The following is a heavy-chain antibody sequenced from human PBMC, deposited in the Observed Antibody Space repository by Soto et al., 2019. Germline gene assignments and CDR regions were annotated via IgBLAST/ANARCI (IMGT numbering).Heavy chain of an antibody. CDR1: GGSISSNNYY. CDR2: IYYSGST. D-gene: IGHD3-10*01. V-gene: IGHV4-39*02. CDR3: ARDDSERPATY. J-gene: IGHJ4*02. Sequence: PSETLSLTCTVSGGSISSNNYYWGWIRQPPGKGLEWIGTIYYSGSTYYNPSLKSLVTISVDTSKNQFSLKLSSVTAADTAVYYCARDDSERPATYWGQGTLVTVSS.